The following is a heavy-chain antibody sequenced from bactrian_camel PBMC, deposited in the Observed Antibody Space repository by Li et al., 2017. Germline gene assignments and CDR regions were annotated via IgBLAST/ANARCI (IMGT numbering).Heavy chain of an antibody. J-gene: IGHJ4*01. CDR1: GYPSSRHC. Sequence: QVQLVESGGGSVQAGGSLRLSCAHSGYPSSRHCMGWFRQAPGKGLEWVSAIDGNGRYTYYADSVKGRFTISRDNAMYTLYLQIDSLRTEDTAVYYCATDNGRRPYCSGAYCLPEYNYWGQGTQVTVS. CDR3: ATDNGRRPYCSGAYCLPEYNY. CDR2: IDGNGRYT. D-gene: IGHD2*01. V-gene: IGHV3S6*01.